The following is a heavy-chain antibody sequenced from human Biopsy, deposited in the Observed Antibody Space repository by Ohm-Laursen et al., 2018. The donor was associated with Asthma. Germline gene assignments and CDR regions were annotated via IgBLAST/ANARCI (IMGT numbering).Heavy chain of an antibody. D-gene: IGHD4-17*01. J-gene: IGHJ4*02. CDR2: HDHEEGGT. CDR3: ASDFPKDYVRYNFQF. V-gene: IGHV1-24*01. CDR1: GYSLTDLS. Sequence: ASVKVSCKISGYSLTDLSMHWVRQAPGQGLEWMGGHDHEEGGTVNARRFQDRVTMTEDTSTDTAYTELSSLSSDDTAVYYCASDFPKDYVRYNFQFWGQGTLVTVSS.